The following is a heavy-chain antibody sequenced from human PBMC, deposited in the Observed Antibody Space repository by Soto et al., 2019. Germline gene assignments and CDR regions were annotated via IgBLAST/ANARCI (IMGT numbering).Heavy chain of an antibody. D-gene: IGHD2-2*01. CDR1: GFTFSSYG. Sequence: QVQLVESGGGVVQPGRSLRLSCAASGFTFSSYGMHWVRQAPGKGLEWVAVISYDGSNKYYADSVKGRFTISRDNSKNTLYLQMNSLRAEDTDVYYCAKAGYCSSTSCSRYWYFDLWGRGTLVTVSS. V-gene: IGHV3-30*18. J-gene: IGHJ2*01. CDR2: ISYDGSNK. CDR3: AKAGYCSSTSCSRYWYFDL.